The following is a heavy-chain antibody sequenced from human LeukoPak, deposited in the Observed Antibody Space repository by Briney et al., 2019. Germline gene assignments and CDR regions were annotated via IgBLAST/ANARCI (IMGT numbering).Heavy chain of an antibody. CDR3: ARAWNDGFDI. D-gene: IGHD1-1*01. V-gene: IGHV3-11*04. CDR2: ITNNGRTT. J-gene: IGHJ3*02. CDR1: GFTFSDYY. Sequence: GGSLRLSCAASGFTFSDYYMGWIRQAPGKGLEWVSYITNNGRTTYHADPVKGRFTISRDNAKNSLYLQMNSLRDEDTAMYYCARAWNDGFDIWGQGTMVTVSP.